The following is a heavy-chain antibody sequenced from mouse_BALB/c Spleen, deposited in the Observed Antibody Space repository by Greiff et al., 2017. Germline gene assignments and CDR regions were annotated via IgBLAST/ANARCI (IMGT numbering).Heavy chain of an antibody. J-gene: IGHJ4*01. V-gene: IGHV1-9*01. CDR1: GYTFSSYW. CDR3: AHYDYGGDAMDY. CDR2: ILPGSGST. D-gene: IGHD2-4*01. Sequence: QVQLQQSGAELMKPGASVKISCKATGYTFSSYWIEWVKQRPGHGLEWIGEILPGSGSTNYNEKFKGKATFTADTSSNTAYMQLSSLTSEDSAVYYCAHYDYGGDAMDYWGQGTSVTVSS.